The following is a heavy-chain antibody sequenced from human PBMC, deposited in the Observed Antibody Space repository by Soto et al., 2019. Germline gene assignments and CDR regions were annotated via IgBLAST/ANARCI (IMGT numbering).Heavy chain of an antibody. Sequence: GELQQWGAGLLKPSETLSLNCSVYGGSSRAYHWSWIRQSPGEGLEGIGEFSYSGSLNYNPSLKGLVAATIAPATNPFSLTLTSVTTADTAVYFCAGGPRYWSFALWGRGTLGTVS. CDR3: AGGPRYWSFAL. CDR2: FSYSGSL. J-gene: IGHJ2*01. D-gene: IGHD1-20*01. V-gene: IGHV4-34*01. CDR1: GGSSRAYH.